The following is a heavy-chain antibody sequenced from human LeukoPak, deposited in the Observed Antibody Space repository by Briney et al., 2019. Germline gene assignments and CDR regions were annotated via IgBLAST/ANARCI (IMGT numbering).Heavy chain of an antibody. CDR1: GFTFSNFW. D-gene: IGHD1-1*01. Sequence: GGSLRLSCAVSGFTFSNFWMSWVRQAPGRGLEGVANIHPEGNEKYHVESVKGGFTISRDNAKNLLFLQMNGLRVEDTAVYYCARGDDFSGDHWGQGTLVTVSS. CDR2: IHPEGNEK. CDR3: ARGDDFSGDH. V-gene: IGHV3-7*04. J-gene: IGHJ4*02.